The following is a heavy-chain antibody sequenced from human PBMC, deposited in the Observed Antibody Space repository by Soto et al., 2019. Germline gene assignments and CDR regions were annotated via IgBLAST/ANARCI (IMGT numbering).Heavy chain of an antibody. CDR1: GFTFINDA. CDR2: ISGSGGST. CDR3: ATEFGSTWIDH. D-gene: IGHD6-13*01. V-gene: IGHV3-23*01. J-gene: IGHJ4*02. Sequence: GGSLRPSFAASGFTFINDAMSWVGQAPGEVLEWVSAISGSGGSTYYADSVKGRFTSSRDHSKNTLYLKMNSLRAEDKAVYYCATEFGSTWIDHWGEGPLVNVSS.